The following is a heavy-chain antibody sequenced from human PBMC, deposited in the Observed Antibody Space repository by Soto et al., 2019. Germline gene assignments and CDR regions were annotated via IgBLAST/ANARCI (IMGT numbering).Heavy chain of an antibody. CDR3: ARQGGYDWYYYYGMDV. J-gene: IGHJ6*02. V-gene: IGHV4-39*01. D-gene: IGHD5-12*01. CDR1: GGSISSSSYY. CDR2: IYYSGST. Sequence: SETLSLTCTVSGGSISSSSYYWGWIRQPPGKWLECFGSIYYSGSTYYNPSLKSRVTISVDTSKNQFSLKLSSVTAADTAVYYCARQGGYDWYYYYGMDVWGQGTTVTVSS.